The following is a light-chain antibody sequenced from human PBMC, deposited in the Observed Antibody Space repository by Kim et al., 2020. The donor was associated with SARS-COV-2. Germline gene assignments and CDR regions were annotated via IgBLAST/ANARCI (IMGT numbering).Light chain of an antibody. CDR1: SSDVGSYNR. J-gene: IGLJ2*01. CDR3: SSYTTSSTLV. V-gene: IGLV2-18*02. Sequence: GQSVTISCTGTSSDVGSYNRVSWYRQPPGTAPKLMIYEVSNRPSGVPDRFSASRSGNTASLTISGLQADDEADYYCSSYTTSSTLVFGGGTKLTVL. CDR2: EVS.